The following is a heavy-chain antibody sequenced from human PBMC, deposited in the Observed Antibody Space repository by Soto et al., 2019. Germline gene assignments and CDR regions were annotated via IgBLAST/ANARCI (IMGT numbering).Heavy chain of an antibody. V-gene: IGHV1-18*04. CDR3: ARVSSSIVVVPDYGMDV. Sequence: QVQLVQSGVEVKKPGASVKVSCKASGYTFISHGISWVRQAPGQGLKWMGWISGKNGNTNYAQELQGRVTLTTDTSTSTAYMELRSLRSDDTAVYYCARVSSSIVVVPDYGMDVWGQGTTVTVSS. J-gene: IGHJ6*02. CDR1: GYTFISHG. D-gene: IGHD2-15*01. CDR2: ISGKNGNT.